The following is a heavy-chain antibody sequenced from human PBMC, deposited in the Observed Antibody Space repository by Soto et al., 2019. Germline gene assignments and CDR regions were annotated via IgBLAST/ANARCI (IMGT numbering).Heavy chain of an antibody. CDR2: IYHSGST. D-gene: IGHD3-10*01. CDR1: GGSISSSNW. V-gene: IGHV4-4*02. J-gene: IGHJ5*02. CDR3: ASGRSPPLHGSGSKNWFDP. Sequence: KPSETLSLTCAVSGGSISSSNWWSWVRQPPGKGLEWIGEIYHSGSTNYNPSLKSRVTISVDKSKNQFSLKLSSVTAADTAVYYCASGRSPPLHGSGSKNWFDPWGQGTLVTVSS.